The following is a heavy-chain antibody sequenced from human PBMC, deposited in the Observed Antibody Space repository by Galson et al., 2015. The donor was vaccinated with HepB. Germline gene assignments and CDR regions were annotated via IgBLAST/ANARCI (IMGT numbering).Heavy chain of an antibody. CDR3: ARAALGWIDP. J-gene: IGHJ5*02. D-gene: IGHD6-25*01. V-gene: IGHV3-11*01. CDR1: GFTFSDYY. Sequence: SLRLSCAASGFTFSDYYMSWIRQAPGKGLERLSYISLSGTTVYYADSVKGRFTASRDNAKNSLYLQMNGLRVEDTAVYYCARAALGWIDPWGQGTLVTVSS. CDR2: ISLSGTTV.